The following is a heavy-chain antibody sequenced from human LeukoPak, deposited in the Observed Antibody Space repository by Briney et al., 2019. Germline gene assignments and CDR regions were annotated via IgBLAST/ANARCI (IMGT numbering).Heavy chain of an antibody. V-gene: IGHV3-33*01. D-gene: IGHD3-22*01. CDR3: ARANTYYYDSGGYSPGILDY. Sequence: GGSLRLSCAASGFTFSSYGMHWVRQAPGKGLEWVAVIWYDGSNKYYADSVKGRFTISRDNSKNTLYLQMNSLRAEDTAVYYCARANTYYYDSGGYSPGILDYWGQGTLVTVSS. CDR2: IWYDGSNK. J-gene: IGHJ4*02. CDR1: GFTFSSYG.